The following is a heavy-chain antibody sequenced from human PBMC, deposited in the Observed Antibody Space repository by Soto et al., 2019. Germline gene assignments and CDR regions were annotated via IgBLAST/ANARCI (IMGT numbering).Heavy chain of an antibody. J-gene: IGHJ5*02. CDR1: GYTITSYG. CDR3: ARDYYGSENNWFDP. D-gene: IGHD3-10*01. CDR2: ISAYNGNT. V-gene: IGHV1-18*01. Sequence: ASVKVSCKASGYTITSYGISWVRQAPGQGREWMGWISAYNGNTNYAQKLQGRVTMTTDTSTSTAYMELRSLRSDDTAVYYCARDYYGSENNWFDPWGQGTLVTVSS.